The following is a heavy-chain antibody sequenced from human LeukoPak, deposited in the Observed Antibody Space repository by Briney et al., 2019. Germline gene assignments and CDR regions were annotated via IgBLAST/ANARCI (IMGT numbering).Heavy chain of an antibody. CDR3: AKTYYYECSGYQLDY. J-gene: IGHJ4*02. D-gene: IGHD3-22*01. V-gene: IGHV3-74*01. CDR2: INSDGSGT. CDR1: GLTFSNYR. Sequence: GGSLRPSCTASGLTFSNYRMHWVRQVPGKGLVWVSRINSDGSGTTYADSVKGRFTISRDNAKNTLYLQMNSLRAEDTAVYDCAKTYYYECSGYQLDYWGRGGLVTVSS.